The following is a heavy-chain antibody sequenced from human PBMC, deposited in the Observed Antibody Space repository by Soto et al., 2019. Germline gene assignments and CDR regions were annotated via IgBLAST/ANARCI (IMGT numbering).Heavy chain of an antibody. CDR2: IYYSGST. D-gene: IGHD5-12*01. J-gene: IGHJ4*02. CDR1: GGSMSSYY. Sequence: QVQLQESGPGLVKPSETLSLTCTVSGGSMSSYYWSWIRQSPGKGLEWIGYIYYSGSTNDNPSLKSLVAISLATSKNQFSLILSSVTAADTAVYYCARGEWLATIKPYFAYWGQGTLVTVSS. V-gene: IGHV4-59*01. CDR3: ARGEWLATIKPYFAY.